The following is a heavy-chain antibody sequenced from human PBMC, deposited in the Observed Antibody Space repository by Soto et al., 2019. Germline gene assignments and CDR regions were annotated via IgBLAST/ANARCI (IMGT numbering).Heavy chain of an antibody. CDR3: ARIKTYYDSRGGIAY. Sequence: QVQLVQSEAEVKKPGASVKVSCKASGYTFTGYFVHWVRQAPGQGLEWMGWINPNNGDTNYAQNFQGRVTMTRDTSINTAYMELSRLRSDDTAVYYCARIKTYYDSRGGIAYWVQGALVTVSS. CDR1: GYTFTGYF. J-gene: IGHJ4*02. V-gene: IGHV1-2*02. D-gene: IGHD3-22*01. CDR2: INPNNGDT.